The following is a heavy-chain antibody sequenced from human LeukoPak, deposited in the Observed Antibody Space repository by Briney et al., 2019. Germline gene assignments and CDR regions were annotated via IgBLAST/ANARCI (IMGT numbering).Heavy chain of an antibody. D-gene: IGHD2-2*01. Sequence: GGSLRLSCAASGFTFSDYAMYWVRQAPGKGLEWVVFIRYDGSNKYYADSVKGRFTISRDNSKNTLYLQMNSLRTEDTALYYCAKARSSTSYGAFEIWGQGTMVTVSS. CDR3: AKARSSTSYGAFEI. J-gene: IGHJ3*02. CDR1: GFTFSDYA. V-gene: IGHV3-30*02. CDR2: IRYDGSNK.